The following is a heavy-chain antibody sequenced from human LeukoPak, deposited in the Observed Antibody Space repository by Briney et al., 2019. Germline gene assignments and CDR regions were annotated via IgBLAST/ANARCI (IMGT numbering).Heavy chain of an antibody. CDR3: ARDGGEGAAAGFDY. J-gene: IGHJ4*02. V-gene: IGHV3-33*01. CDR2: IWYDGSNK. D-gene: IGHD6-13*01. Sequence: PGGSLRLSCAASGFTFSSYGMHWVRQAPGKGLEWVAVIWYDGSNKYYADSVKGRFTISRDNSKNTLYLQMNSLRAEDTAVYYCARDGGEGAAAGFDYWGQGTLVTASS. CDR1: GFTFSSYG.